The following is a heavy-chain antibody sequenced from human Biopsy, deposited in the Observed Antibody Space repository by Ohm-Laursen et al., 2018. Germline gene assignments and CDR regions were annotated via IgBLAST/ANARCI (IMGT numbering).Heavy chain of an antibody. CDR3: ARDRWPHVTLLGLVVFDF. CDR1: GYTFTSYA. CDR2: NIPILGTG. Sequence: SSVKVSCKASGYTFTSYAISWVRQAPGQGLEWLGGNIPILGTGNYAQKFQDRVTVAADTSTSTATMELRSLRSDDTAVYYCARDRWPHVTLLGLVVFDFWGQGTLVIVSS. V-gene: IGHV1-69*06. J-gene: IGHJ4*02. D-gene: IGHD3-3*01.